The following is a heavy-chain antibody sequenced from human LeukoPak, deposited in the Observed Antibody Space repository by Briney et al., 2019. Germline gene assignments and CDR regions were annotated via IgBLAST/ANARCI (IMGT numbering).Heavy chain of an antibody. CDR3: AKGSMIVVVPNY. CDR2: ISGSGGST. V-gene: IGHV3-23*01. D-gene: IGHD3-22*01. Sequence: GGSLRLSCAASGFTFSSYAMSWVRQAPGKGLEWVSAISGSGGSTYYADSVKGRFTISRDNSKNSLYLQMNSLRAEDTAVYYCAKGSMIVVVPNYWGQGTLVTVSS. J-gene: IGHJ4*02. CDR1: GFTFSSYA.